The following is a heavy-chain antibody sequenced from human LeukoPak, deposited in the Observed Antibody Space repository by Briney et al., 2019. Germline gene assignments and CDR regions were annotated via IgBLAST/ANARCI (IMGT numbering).Heavy chain of an antibody. CDR2: IYYSGNA. V-gene: IGHV4-30-4*01. CDR1: GGSISSGDCY. Sequence: PSETLSLTCTVSGGSISSGDCYWSWIRQPPGKGLEWIGYIYYSGNAYYNPSLKSRVTISVDMSKNQISLKLSSVTAADTAVYYCARGLSGHDYDDYWGQGTLVTVSS. J-gene: IGHJ4*02. CDR3: ARGLSGHDYDDY. D-gene: IGHD5-12*01.